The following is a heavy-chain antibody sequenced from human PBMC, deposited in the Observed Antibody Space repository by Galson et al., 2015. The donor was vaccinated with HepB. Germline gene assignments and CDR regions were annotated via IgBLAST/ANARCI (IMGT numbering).Heavy chain of an antibody. CDR1: GFTLSNYW. D-gene: IGHD1-26*01. CDR3: ARGSRGSYYRAFDI. Sequence: SLRLSCAASGFTLSNYWMHWVRQVPGKGLVWVSHIKSDGSSTTYADSVKGRFTISRDNAKNTLYLQMSSLRAEDTAVYYCARGSRGSYYRAFDIWGQGTM. CDR2: IKSDGSST. J-gene: IGHJ3*02. V-gene: IGHV3-74*01.